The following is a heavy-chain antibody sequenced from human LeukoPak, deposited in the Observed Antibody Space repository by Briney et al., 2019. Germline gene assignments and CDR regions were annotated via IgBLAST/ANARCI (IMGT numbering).Heavy chain of an antibody. D-gene: IGHD5-18*01. CDR2: IHYSGST. J-gene: IGHJ5*02. CDR1: GGSISSSSYY. V-gene: IGHV4-39*01. CDR3: ARHASDTAGRFDP. Sequence: NTSETLSLTCTVSGGSISSSSYYWGWIRQPPGKGLEWIGSIHYSGSTYYNPSLKSRVTISVDTSKNQFSLKLSSVTAADTAVYYCARHASDTAGRFDPWGQGTLVTVSS.